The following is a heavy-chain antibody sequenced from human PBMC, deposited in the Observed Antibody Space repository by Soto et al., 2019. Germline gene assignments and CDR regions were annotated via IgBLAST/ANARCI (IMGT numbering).Heavy chain of an antibody. Sequence: GASVKVSCKASGYTFTSYDINWVRQATGQGLEGMGWMNPNSGNTGYAQKFQGRVTMTRNTSISTAYMELSSLRSEDTAVYYCARVGCSSTSCYTISYYYYYMDVWGKGTTVTVSS. CDR2: MNPNSGNT. J-gene: IGHJ6*03. CDR3: ARVGCSSTSCYTISYYYYYMDV. V-gene: IGHV1-8*01. D-gene: IGHD2-2*02. CDR1: GYTFTSYD.